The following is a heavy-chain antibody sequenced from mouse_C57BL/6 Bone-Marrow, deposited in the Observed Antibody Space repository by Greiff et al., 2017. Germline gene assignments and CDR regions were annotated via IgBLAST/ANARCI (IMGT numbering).Heavy chain of an antibody. CDR3: ARPYYGSSYDDYAMDY. V-gene: IGHV5-17*01. J-gene: IGHJ4*01. CDR2: ISSGSSTI. D-gene: IGHD1-1*01. Sequence: EVQLQESGGGLVKPGGSLKLSCAASGFTFSDYGMHWVRQAPEKGLEWVAYISSGSSTIYYADTVKGRFTISRDNAKNTLFLQMTSLRSEDTAMYYCARPYYGSSYDDYAMDYWGQGTSVTVSS. CDR1: GFTFSDYG.